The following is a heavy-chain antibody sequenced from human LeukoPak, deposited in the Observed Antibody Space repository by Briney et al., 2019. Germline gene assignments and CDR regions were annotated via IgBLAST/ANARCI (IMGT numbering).Heavy chain of an antibody. Sequence: ASVKVSCKTSAYTFNAYLIHWVRQAPGQGLEWMGMIDPSGGSTAYAQKFQGRVTVTRDTSTSTLYMELSSLRSEDTAVYYCARDLGLRGVTNWFDPWGPGTLVTVS. CDR2: IDPSGGST. CDR1: AYTFNAYL. D-gene: IGHD3-10*01. J-gene: IGHJ5*02. CDR3: ARDLGLRGVTNWFDP. V-gene: IGHV1-46*02.